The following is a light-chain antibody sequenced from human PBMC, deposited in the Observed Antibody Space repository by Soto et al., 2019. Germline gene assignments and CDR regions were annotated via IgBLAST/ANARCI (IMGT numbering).Light chain of an antibody. V-gene: IGKV3-11*01. CDR3: HQRQSWPRT. Sequence: IVLTHSPATLSSFPGDRVTLSCRASQYINTRLAWYQHRPGQAPRLLIYQTAIRAAGIPARFSASGSGTDFTLTISDVQPEDFALYYCHQRQSWPRTCGQGTKGDIK. J-gene: IGKJ1*01. CDR1: QYINTR. CDR2: QTA.